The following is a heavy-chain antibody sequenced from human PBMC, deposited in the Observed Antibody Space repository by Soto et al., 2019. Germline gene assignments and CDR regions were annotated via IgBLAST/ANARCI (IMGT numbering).Heavy chain of an antibody. D-gene: IGHD2-15*01. Sequence: QVQLVQSGAEVKKPGASVKVSCKASGYTFTSYGISWVRQAPGQGLEWMGWISAYNGNTNYAQKLQGRVTMTTDTSTSTAYKELRTLRSVDTAVYYCARDVVGYCSGGSCYSGYWGQGTLVTVSS. CDR2: ISAYNGNT. CDR3: ARDVVGYCSGGSCYSGY. CDR1: GYTFTSYG. J-gene: IGHJ4*02. V-gene: IGHV1-18*01.